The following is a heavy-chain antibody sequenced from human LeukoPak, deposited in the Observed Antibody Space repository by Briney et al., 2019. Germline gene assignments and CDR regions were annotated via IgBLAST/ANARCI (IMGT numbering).Heavy chain of an antibody. V-gene: IGHV3-53*01. CDR2: IYSGGTT. Sequence: GGSLRLSCAASGFTFSTYAMSWVRQAPGKGLECVSVIYSGGTTYYADSVKGRFTISRDNSKNTLFLQMNNLRAEDTAVYFCARGGEDSPLWFEPKQYHFDYWSQGTRVTVSS. D-gene: IGHD3-10*01. CDR3: ARGGEDSPLWFEPKQYHFDY. CDR1: GFTFSTYA. J-gene: IGHJ4*02.